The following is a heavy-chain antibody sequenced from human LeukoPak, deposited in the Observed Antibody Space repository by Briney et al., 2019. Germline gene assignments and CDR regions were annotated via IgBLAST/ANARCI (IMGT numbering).Heavy chain of an antibody. D-gene: IGHD3-16*01. CDR1: GFTFSNYP. V-gene: IGHV3-23*01. Sequence: QPGGSLRLSCAASGFTFSNYPMSYVRQAPGKGLEWVSTVGISGSDTYYADSVKGRSTISRDNSKNTLFLQMNSLGVEDTAVYYCAKDLRGLILRYFDSWGQGILVTVSS. J-gene: IGHJ4*02. CDR3: AKDLRGLILRYFDS. CDR2: VGISGSDT.